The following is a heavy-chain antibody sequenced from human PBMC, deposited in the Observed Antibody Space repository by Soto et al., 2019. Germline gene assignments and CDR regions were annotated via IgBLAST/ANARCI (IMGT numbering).Heavy chain of an antibody. CDR2: INHSGST. J-gene: IGHJ4*02. Sequence: SETLSLTCAVYGGPFSGYYWSWIRQPPGKGLEWIGEINHSGSTNYNPSLKSRVTISVDTSKNQFSLKLSSVTAADTAVYSCARYIARPRGKTFDYWGQGTLVTVSS. CDR3: ARYIARPRGKTFDY. V-gene: IGHV4-34*01. D-gene: IGHD5-12*01. CDR1: GGPFSGYY.